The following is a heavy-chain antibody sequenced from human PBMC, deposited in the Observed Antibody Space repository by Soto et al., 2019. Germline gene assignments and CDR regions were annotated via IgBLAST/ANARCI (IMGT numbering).Heavy chain of an antibody. CDR2: VSDSGDNR. Sequence: EVQVLESGGGLVHPGGSLRLSCAASGFPFSTYAMSWVRQAPGKGLEWVSGVSDSGDNRYYADSVKGRFTISRDNSKNTLFLQMNSLRVEDTAVYYCVKNLYNFWSTQNDAFDIWGQGTMVTVSS. CDR1: GFPFSTYA. J-gene: IGHJ3*02. D-gene: IGHD3-3*01. V-gene: IGHV3-23*01. CDR3: VKNLYNFWSTQNDAFDI.